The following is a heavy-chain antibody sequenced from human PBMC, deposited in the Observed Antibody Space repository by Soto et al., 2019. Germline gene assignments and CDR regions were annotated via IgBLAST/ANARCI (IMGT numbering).Heavy chain of an antibody. CDR3: ARGFSSSSSVYYYYGMDV. V-gene: IGHV4-31*03. CDR2: FYYSGST. Sequence: QVQLQESGPGLVKPSQTLSLTCTVSGGSISSGGYYWSWIRQHPGKGLEGIGYFYYSGSTYYNPSLKSRVTISVDTTKNQFSLKLSSVTAADTAVYYCARGFSSSSSVYYYYGMDVWGQGTTVTVSS. D-gene: IGHD6-6*01. CDR1: GGSISSGGYY. J-gene: IGHJ6*02.